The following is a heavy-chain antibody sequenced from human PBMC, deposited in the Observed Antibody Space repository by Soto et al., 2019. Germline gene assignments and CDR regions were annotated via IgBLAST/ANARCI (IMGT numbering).Heavy chain of an antibody. Sequence: QVQLVQSGAEVKKPGSSVKVSCKASGGTFSSYAISWVRQAPGQGLEWMGGIIPIFGTANYAQKFQGRVTITADDSTSTADMELSSLGSEDTAVYYYAVQSTRWELRHSGMDVWGQGTTVTVSS. V-gene: IGHV1-69*01. CDR2: IIPIFGTA. J-gene: IGHJ6*02. CDR1: GGTFSSYA. D-gene: IGHD1-26*01. CDR3: AVQSTRWELRHSGMDV.